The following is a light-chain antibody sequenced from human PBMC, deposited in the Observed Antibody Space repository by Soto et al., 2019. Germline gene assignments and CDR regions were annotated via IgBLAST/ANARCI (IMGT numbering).Light chain of an antibody. CDR2: EVT. Sequence: QSVLTQPASVSGSPGQSITISCTGTRLDVGGYNYVSWYQQHPGKAPKLIIYEVTNRPSGVSDRFSGSKSDNTASLTISGLQIEDEADYYCCSYVSSKTYVFGTGTKLTVL. J-gene: IGLJ1*01. CDR3: CSYVSSKTYV. V-gene: IGLV2-14*03. CDR1: RLDVGGYNY.